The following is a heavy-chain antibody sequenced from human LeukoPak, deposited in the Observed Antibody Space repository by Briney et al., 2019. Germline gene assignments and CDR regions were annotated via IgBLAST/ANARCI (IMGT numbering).Heavy chain of an antibody. CDR3: ARIYYYDSSGYYPPDRIDY. CDR2: ISAYNGNT. CDR1: GYTFTSYG. J-gene: IGHJ4*02. Sequence: ASVKVSCKASGYTFTSYGISWVRQAPGQGLEWMGWISAYNGNTNYAQKLQGRVTMTTDASTSTAYMELRSLRSDDTAVYYCARIYYYDSSGYYPPDRIDYWGQGTLVTVSS. V-gene: IGHV1-18*01. D-gene: IGHD3-22*01.